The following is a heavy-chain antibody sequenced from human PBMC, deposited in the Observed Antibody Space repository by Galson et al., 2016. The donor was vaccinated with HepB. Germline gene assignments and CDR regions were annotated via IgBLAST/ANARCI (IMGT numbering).Heavy chain of an antibody. J-gene: IGHJ6*02. Sequence: SVKVSCKASGYTFTSYGISWVRLAPGQGLEWMGWISGYNGNTNYARKFQGRVTLTTNTSTSTAYMELRSLRSDDTAVYYCARDIVLMVFSADYYYYGMDGWSQGTTVTVSS. CDR2: ISGYNGNT. V-gene: IGHV1-18*01. D-gene: IGHD2-8*01. CDR3: ARDIVLMVFSADYYYYGMDG. CDR1: GYTFTSYG.